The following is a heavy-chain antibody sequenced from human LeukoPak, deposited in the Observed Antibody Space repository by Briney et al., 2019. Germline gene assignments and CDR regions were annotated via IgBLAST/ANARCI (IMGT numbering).Heavy chain of an antibody. D-gene: IGHD3-22*01. CDR2: IYYSGDT. Sequence: SETLSLNCTVSGGSISRSSYYWDWIRQPPGKGLEWIGTIYYSGDTHYKPSLKSRVTISVDTSKDQFSLKLTSVTAADTAVYYCASRHYFDNSGYNYRLLDYWGQGILVTVSS. V-gene: IGHV4-39*01. CDR1: GGSISRSSYY. CDR3: ASRHYFDNSGYNYRLLDY. J-gene: IGHJ4*02.